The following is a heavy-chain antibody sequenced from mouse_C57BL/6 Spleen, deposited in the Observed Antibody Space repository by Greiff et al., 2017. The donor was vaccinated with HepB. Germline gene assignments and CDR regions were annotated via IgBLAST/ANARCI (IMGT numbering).Heavy chain of an antibody. Sequence: EVQLQESGGGLVKPGGSLKLSCAASGFTFSDYGMHWVRQAPEKGLEWVAYISSGSSTIYYAETVKGRFTISRDNAKNTLFLQMTSLRSEDAAMYYCARNDYERYFDVWGTGTTVTVSS. CDR2: ISSGSSTI. V-gene: IGHV5-17*01. D-gene: IGHD2-4*01. CDR3: ARNDYERYFDV. J-gene: IGHJ1*03. CDR1: GFTFSDYG.